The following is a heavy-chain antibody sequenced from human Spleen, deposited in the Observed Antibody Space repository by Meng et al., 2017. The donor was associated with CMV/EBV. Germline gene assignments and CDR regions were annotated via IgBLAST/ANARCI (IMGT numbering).Heavy chain of an antibody. CDR3: ARAPRKFIGALDY. D-gene: IGHD5-12*01. Sequence: ASVKVSCKASGYTFTGYYMHWVRQAPGQGLEWMGWINPNSGGTNYAQKFQGRVTMTRDTSISTAYMELSRLRSDDTAVYYCARAPRKFIGALDYWGQGTPVTVSS. J-gene: IGHJ4*02. CDR1: GYTFTGYY. V-gene: IGHV1-2*02. CDR2: INPNSGGT.